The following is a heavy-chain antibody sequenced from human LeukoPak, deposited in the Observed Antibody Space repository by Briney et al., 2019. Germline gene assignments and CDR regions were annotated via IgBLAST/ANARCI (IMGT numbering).Heavy chain of an antibody. V-gene: IGHV4-31*03. D-gene: IGHD4-17*01. CDR2: IYYSGST. CDR3: ARAYDYGDSNWFDP. J-gene: IGHJ5*02. Sequence: PSETLSLTCTVSCGSISSGGYYCSWIRQHPGKGLEWVGYIYYSGSTYYNPSLKSRVTISVDTSKNQFSLKLSSVTAADTAVYYCARAYDYGDSNWFDPWGQGTLVTVSS. CDR1: CGSISSGGYY.